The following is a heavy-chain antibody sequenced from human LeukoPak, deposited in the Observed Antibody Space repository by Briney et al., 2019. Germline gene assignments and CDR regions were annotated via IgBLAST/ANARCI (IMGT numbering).Heavy chain of an antibody. J-gene: IGHJ6*02. CDR2: IIPIFGTA. Sequence: SVKVSCKASGGTFSSYAISWVRQAPGQGLEWMGGIIPIFGTANYAQKFQGRVTITADESTSTAYMELSSLRSEDTAVYYCARSRLGYCSSTSCSGWYYYYGVDVWGQGTTVTVSS. D-gene: IGHD2-2*01. V-gene: IGHV1-69*13. CDR3: ARSRLGYCSSTSCSGWYYYYGVDV. CDR1: GGTFSSYA.